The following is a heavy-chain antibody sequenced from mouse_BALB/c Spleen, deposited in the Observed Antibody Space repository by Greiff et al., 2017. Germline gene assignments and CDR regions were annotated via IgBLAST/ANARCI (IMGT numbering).Heavy chain of an antibody. V-gene: IGHV14-3*02. CDR2: IAPGNGNT. D-gene: IGHD1-2*01. Sequence: VQLQQSGAELVKPGASVKLSCTASGFNIKDTYMHWVKQRPEQGLEWIGRIAPGNGNTKYDPKFQGKATITADTSSNTAYQQLSSLTDEDTDVYFCEAGDYGYVAYWGQGTPVTVSA. J-gene: IGHJ3*01. CDR1: GFNIKDTY. CDR3: EAGDYGYVAY.